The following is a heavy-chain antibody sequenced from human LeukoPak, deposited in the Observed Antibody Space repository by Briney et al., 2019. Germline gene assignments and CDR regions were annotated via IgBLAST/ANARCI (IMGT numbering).Heavy chain of an antibody. Sequence: GGSLRLSCAASGFTFNSYGMHWVRQPPGKGLEWVAFTRYDESLKYYADSVKGRFTISRDNSKNTLYLQMNSLRAEDTAVYYCAKYHFGDFDYYPQLDYWGQGTLVTVSS. CDR3: AKYHFGDFDYYPQLDY. J-gene: IGHJ4*02. CDR1: GFTFNSYG. D-gene: IGHD3-10*01. V-gene: IGHV3-30*02. CDR2: TRYDESLK.